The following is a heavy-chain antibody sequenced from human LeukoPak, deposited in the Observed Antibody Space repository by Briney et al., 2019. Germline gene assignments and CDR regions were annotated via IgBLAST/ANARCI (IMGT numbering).Heavy chain of an antibody. CDR2: ISSSGSTI. D-gene: IGHD2-8*01. CDR3: ARAMDSCTNGVCYRGFDY. CDR1: GFTFSDCY. J-gene: IGHJ4*02. V-gene: IGHV3-11*01. Sequence: GGSLRLSCAASGFTFSDCYMSWIRQAPGKGLEWVSYISSSGSTIYYADSVKGRFTISRDNAKNSLYLQMNSLRAEDTAVYYCARAMDSCTNGVCYRGFDYWGQGTLVTVSS.